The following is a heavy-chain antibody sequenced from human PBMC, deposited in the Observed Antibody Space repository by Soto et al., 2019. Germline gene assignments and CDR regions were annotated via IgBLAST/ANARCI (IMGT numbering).Heavy chain of an antibody. CDR3: AREGRYYDSSGYRAGYAFDI. CDR1: GGSISSYY. J-gene: IGHJ3*02. CDR2: IYYSGST. V-gene: IGHV4-59*01. Sequence: PSETLSLTCTVSGGSISSYYWSWIRQPPGKGLEWIGYIYYSGSTNYNPSLKSRVTISVDTSKNQFSLKLSSVTAADTAVYYCAREGRYYDSSGYRAGYAFDIWGQGTMVT. D-gene: IGHD3-22*01.